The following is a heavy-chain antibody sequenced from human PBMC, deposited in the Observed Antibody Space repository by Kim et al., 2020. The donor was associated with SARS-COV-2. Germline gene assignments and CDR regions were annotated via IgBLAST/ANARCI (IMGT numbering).Heavy chain of an antibody. D-gene: IGHD3-22*01. J-gene: IGHJ4*02. CDR1: GFTFDDYA. Sequence: GGSLRLSCAASGFTFDDYAMSWVRQVPGKGLEWVSAIDWNGGNTAYADSMKGRFTISRDNANNSLYLQMNSLRAEDTALYLCARAGLSYDSSAYGLIDSWGQGTLVTVSS. CDR3: ARAGLSYDSSAYGLIDS. CDR2: IDWNGGNT. V-gene: IGHV3-20*01.